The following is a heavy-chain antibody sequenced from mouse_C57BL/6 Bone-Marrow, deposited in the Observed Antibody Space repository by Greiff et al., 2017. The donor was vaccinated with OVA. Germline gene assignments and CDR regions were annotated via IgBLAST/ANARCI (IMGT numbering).Heavy chain of an antibody. D-gene: IGHD2-3*01. Sequence: QVQLQQPGAELVKPGASVKLSCKASGYTFTSYWMQWVKQRPGQGLEWIGEIDPSDSYTNYNQKFKGKATLTVDTSSSTAYMQLSSLTSEDSAVYYCARGRGYDGYYYWGQGTTLTVSS. CDR3: ARGRGYDGYYY. V-gene: IGHV1-50*01. J-gene: IGHJ2*01. CDR1: GYTFTSYW. CDR2: IDPSDSYT.